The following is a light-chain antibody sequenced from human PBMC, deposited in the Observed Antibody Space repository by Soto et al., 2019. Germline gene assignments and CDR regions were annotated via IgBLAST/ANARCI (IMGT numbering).Light chain of an antibody. J-gene: IGKJ4*01. CDR2: GAS. V-gene: IGKV3D-15*01. Sequence: EIVMTQSPATLSVSPGERATLSCRASQSVNIYLAWYQQEPGQAPRLIIFGASSWANGIPARFSGRGSGTEFNLTISSLQCEDFAVYFCQQYDDWLRLTFGGGTKVEIK. CDR3: QQYDDWLRLT. CDR1: QSVNIY.